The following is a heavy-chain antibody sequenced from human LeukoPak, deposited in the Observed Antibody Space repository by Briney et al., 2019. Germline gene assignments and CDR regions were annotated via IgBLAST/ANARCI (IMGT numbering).Heavy chain of an antibody. J-gene: IGHJ4*02. CDR1: GYTFTGYY. Sequence: ASVKVSCKASGYTFTGYYMHWVRQAPGQGLEWMGWINPNSGGTNYAEKFQGRVTMTRGTFISTAYLELSRLRSDDTAVYYCARRGSTYYDFWSGYYTNDYWGQGTLVTVSS. V-gene: IGHV1-2*02. CDR3: ARRGSTYYDFWSGYYTNDY. CDR2: INPNSGGT. D-gene: IGHD3-3*01.